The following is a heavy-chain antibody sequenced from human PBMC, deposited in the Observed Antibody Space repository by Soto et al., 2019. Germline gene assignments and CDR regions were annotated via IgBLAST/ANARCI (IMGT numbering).Heavy chain of an antibody. CDR2: ISGSGGST. Sequence: PGGSLRLSCAASGFTFSSYAMSWVRQAPGKGLEWVSAISGSGGSTYYADSVKGRFTISRDNSKNTLYLQMNGLRAEDTAVYYCAKFMYSSSPGFDYYYYGMDVWGQGTTVTVSS. J-gene: IGHJ6*02. V-gene: IGHV3-23*01. CDR1: GFTFSSYA. CDR3: AKFMYSSSPGFDYYYYGMDV. D-gene: IGHD6-6*01.